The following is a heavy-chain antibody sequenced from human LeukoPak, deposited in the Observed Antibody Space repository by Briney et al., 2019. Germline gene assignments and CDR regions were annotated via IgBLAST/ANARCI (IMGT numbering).Heavy chain of an antibody. Sequence: SVKVSCKASGYTFSSYAISWVRQAPGQGLEWMGGIIPIFGTANYAQKFQGRVTITTDESTSTAYMELSSLRSEDTAVYYCARSFIAARPWYYFDYWGQGTLVTVSS. V-gene: IGHV1-69*05. J-gene: IGHJ4*02. CDR3: ARSFIAARPWYYFDY. CDR1: GYTFSSYA. D-gene: IGHD6-6*01. CDR2: IIPIFGTA.